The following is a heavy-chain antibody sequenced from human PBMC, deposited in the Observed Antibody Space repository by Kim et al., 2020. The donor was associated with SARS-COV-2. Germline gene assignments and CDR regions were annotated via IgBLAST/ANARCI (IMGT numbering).Heavy chain of an antibody. V-gene: IGHV3-7*01. D-gene: IGHD2-21*02. CDR1: GFILRRYW. J-gene: IGHJ3*01. Sequence: GGSLRLSCAAPGFILRRYWMTWVRQAPGKGLEWVANIKQAGSEKYYVDSVKGRLTISRDNAMNSLLLQMNSLRAEDTAVYYYARDAAVTGKDGLDVWGRGTLVTVSS. CDR2: IKQAGSEK. CDR3: ARDAAVTGKDGLDV.